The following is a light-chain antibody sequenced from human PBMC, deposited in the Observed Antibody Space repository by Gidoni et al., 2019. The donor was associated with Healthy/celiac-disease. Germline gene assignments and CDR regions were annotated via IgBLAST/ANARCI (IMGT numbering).Light chain of an antibody. Sequence: EIVLTKSPGTLSLSPGERATLCFRASQSVSSSYLAWYQQKPGQAPRLLIYGASSRATGIPDRFSGSGSGTDVTLAISRLEPEDFSVYYCQQYGSSPLPFGGXTKVEIK. CDR3: QQYGSSPLP. V-gene: IGKV3-20*01. J-gene: IGKJ4*01. CDR1: QSVSSSY. CDR2: GAS.